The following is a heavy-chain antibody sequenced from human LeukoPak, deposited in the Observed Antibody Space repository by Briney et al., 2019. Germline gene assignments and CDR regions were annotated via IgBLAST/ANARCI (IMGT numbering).Heavy chain of an antibody. CDR2: IIHIFGTE. Sequence: ASVKVSCKASGGTFSSYAISWVRHAPGQGLEWMGGIIHIFGTENYAQKFQCGVTITTDESTSTAYMELSSLRSEDTAVYYCATSDYGVSEDIFDYWGQGTLVTVSS. V-gene: IGHV1-69*05. J-gene: IGHJ4*02. D-gene: IGHD4-17*01. CDR1: GGTFSSYA. CDR3: ATSDYGVSEDIFDY.